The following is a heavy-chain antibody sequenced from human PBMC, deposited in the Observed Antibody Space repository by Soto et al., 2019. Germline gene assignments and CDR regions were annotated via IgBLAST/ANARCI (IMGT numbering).Heavy chain of an antibody. CDR2: IYYSGST. CDR3: ARHGIVATIYDAFDI. V-gene: IGHV4-59*01. J-gene: IGHJ3*02. Sequence: SETLSLTCTVSGGSISSYYWSWIRQPPGKGLEWIGYIYYSGSTNYNPSLKSRVTISVDTSKNQFSLKLSSVTAADTAVYYCARHGIVATIYDAFDIWGQGTMVTVSS. CDR1: GGSISSYY. D-gene: IGHD5-12*01.